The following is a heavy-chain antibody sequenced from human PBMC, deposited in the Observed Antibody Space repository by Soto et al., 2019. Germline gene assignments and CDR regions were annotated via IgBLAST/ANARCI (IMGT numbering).Heavy chain of an antibody. CDR1: GFTFSSYG. D-gene: IGHD1-26*01. CDR3: AKDRGDSGSSNFDY. CDR2: ISYDGSNK. V-gene: IGHV3-30*18. J-gene: IGHJ4*02. Sequence: ESGGGVVQPGRSLRLSCAASGFTFSSYGMHWVRQAPGKGLEWVAVISYDGSNKYYADSVKGRFTISRDNSKNTLYLQMNSLRAEDTAVYYCAKDRGDSGSSNFDYWGQGTLVTVSS.